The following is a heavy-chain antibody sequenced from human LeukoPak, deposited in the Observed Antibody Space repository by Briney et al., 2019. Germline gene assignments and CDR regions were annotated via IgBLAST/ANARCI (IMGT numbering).Heavy chain of an antibody. D-gene: IGHD3-9*01. CDR1: GYTFTSYG. CDR2: ISAYNGNT. CDR3: ARTYYDILTGYKEIYMDV. Sequence: ASVKVSCKASGYTFTSYGISWVRQAPGQGLEWMGWISAYNGNTNYAQKLQGRVTMTTDTSTSTAYMELRSLRSDDTAVYYCARTYYDILTGYKEIYMDVWGKGTTVTISS. J-gene: IGHJ6*03. V-gene: IGHV1-18*01.